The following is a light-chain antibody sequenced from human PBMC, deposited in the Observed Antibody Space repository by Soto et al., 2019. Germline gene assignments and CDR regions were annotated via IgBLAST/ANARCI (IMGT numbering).Light chain of an antibody. CDR3: VLYIGSYYV. J-gene: IGLJ1*01. CDR1: SGSVSTSYY. CDR2: STN. Sequence: QAVVTQEPSFSVSPGGTVTLTCGLSSGSVSTSYYPSWYQQTPGQAPRTLIYSTNTRSSGVPDRFSGSILGNKAALTITGAQADDESDYYCVLYIGSYYVFGTGTKVTVL. V-gene: IGLV8-61*01.